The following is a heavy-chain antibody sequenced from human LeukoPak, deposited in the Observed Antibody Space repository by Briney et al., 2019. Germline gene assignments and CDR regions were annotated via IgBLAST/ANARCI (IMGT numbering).Heavy chain of an antibody. CDR3: ARVAGRRIADAFDI. Sequence: GGSLRLSCAASGFTVSSNYMSWVRQAPGKGLEWVSVIYSGGSTYYADSVKGRFTISRDNAKNSLYLQLNSLRADDTALYFCARVAGRRIADAFDIWGQGTLVTVSS. D-gene: IGHD2-15*01. V-gene: IGHV3-66*01. CDR1: GFTVSSNY. CDR2: IYSGGST. J-gene: IGHJ3*02.